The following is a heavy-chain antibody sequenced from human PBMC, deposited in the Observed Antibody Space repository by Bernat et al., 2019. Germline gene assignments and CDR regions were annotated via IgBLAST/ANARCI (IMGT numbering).Heavy chain of an antibody. J-gene: IGHJ5*02. Sequence: EVQLLESGGGLVQPGGSLRLSCAASGFTFSSYAMSWVRQAPGKGLEWVSAISGSGGSTYYADSVKGRFTISRDNSKNTLYLQMNSLRAEDTAVYYCAKDRSQYSSSSPWFDPWGQGTLVTVSS. D-gene: IGHD6-6*01. CDR2: ISGSGGST. CDR3: AKDRSQYSSSSPWFDP. V-gene: IGHV3-23*01. CDR1: GFTFSSYA.